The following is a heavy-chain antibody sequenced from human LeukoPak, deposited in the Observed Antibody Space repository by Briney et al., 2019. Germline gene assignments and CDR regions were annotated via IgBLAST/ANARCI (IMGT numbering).Heavy chain of an antibody. Sequence: PGGSLRLTCAASGFTFSSYNFQWPRQAPGKGLEWLTVISCDGSYTSYGASVKGRFTVSRDNSQNTLYLQMNGLRAEDTALYYCARDHSGMPSYWGQGTLVIVSS. D-gene: IGHD2-2*01. J-gene: IGHJ4*02. CDR3: ARDHSGMPSY. V-gene: IGHV3-30*03. CDR1: GFTFSSYN. CDR2: ISCDGSYT.